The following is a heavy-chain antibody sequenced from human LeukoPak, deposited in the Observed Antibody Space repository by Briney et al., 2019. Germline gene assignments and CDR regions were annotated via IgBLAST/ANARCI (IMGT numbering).Heavy chain of an antibody. CDR3: ARDLSNDSSGYYYPDY. V-gene: IGHV1-46*01. J-gene: IGHJ4*02. CDR1: GYTFTSYY. Sequence: GASVKVSCKASGYTFTSYYMHWVRQAPGQGLEWMGIINPSGGSTSYAQKFQGRVTMTRDTSTSTVYMELSSLRSEDTAVYYCARDLSNDSSGYYYPDYWDQGTLVTVSS. CDR2: INPSGGST. D-gene: IGHD3-22*01.